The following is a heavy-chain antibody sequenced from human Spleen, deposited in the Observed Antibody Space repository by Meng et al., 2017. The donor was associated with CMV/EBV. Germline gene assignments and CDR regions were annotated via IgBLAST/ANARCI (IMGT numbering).Heavy chain of an antibody. J-gene: IGHJ6*02. CDR1: GFTFSDFS. CDR2: ISGSSRYV. CDR3: ANGYCSSTSCYSVDYYYGMDV. V-gene: IGHV3-21*01. D-gene: IGHD2-2*01. Sequence: GESLKISCEGSGFTFSDFSMNWVRQVPGKGLEWVSSISGSSRYVYYADSVKGRFTISRDNSKNTLYLQMNSLRAEDTAVYYCANGYCSSTSCYSVDYYYGMDVWGQGTTVTVSS.